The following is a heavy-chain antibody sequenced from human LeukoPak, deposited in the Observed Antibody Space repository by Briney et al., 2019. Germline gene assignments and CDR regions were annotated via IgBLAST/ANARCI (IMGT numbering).Heavy chain of an antibody. CDR2: IYSGGST. D-gene: IGHD6-13*01. CDR3: ARDSSSWYGTTLRGWFDP. J-gene: IGHJ5*02. Sequence: PGGSLRLSCAASGFTFSSNYMSWVRQAPGKGLEWVSVIYSGGSTYYADSVKGRFTISRDNSKNTLYLQMNSLRAEDTAVYYCARDSSSWYGTTLRGWFDPWGQGTLVTVSS. V-gene: IGHV3-53*01. CDR1: GFTFSSNY.